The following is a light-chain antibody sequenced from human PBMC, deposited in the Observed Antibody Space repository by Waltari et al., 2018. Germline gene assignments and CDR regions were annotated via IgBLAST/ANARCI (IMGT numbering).Light chain of an antibody. CDR3: QQYNNWLPWS. V-gene: IGKV3-15*01. Sequence: ETVMMQSPATLSVSPGERATLSCRASQRVDRNLHWYQQKPGQAPMLLIFGASTTATGVPARFSGSGSETEFTLAISSLQSEGFAVYFCQQYNNWLPWSFGQGTKVEMK. CDR1: QRVDRN. J-gene: IGKJ1*01. CDR2: GAS.